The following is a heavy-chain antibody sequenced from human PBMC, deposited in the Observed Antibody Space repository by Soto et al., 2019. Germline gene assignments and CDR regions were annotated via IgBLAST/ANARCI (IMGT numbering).Heavy chain of an antibody. CDR1: GFTVSSNY. CDR2: IYSGGST. D-gene: IGHD3-3*01. Sequence: EVQLVESGGGLIQPGGSLRLSCAASGFTVSSNYMSWVRQAPGKGLEWVSVIYSGGSTYYADSVKGRFTISRDNSKNTLYLQMNGLRAENTAVYYCARWLHDLVLGRYFDLCGRGTLVTVSS. J-gene: IGHJ2*01. V-gene: IGHV3-53*01. CDR3: ARWLHDLVLGRYFDL.